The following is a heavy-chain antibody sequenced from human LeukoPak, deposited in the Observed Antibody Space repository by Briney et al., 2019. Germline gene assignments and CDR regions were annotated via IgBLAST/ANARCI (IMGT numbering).Heavy chain of an antibody. J-gene: IGHJ5*02. CDR3: ATGYYEPFAT. Sequence: SETLSLTCTFYGASVSSYYWDWLRQTPEKGLEWIGYISDTGKTDSNPSLKSRVSISLGPANKQFSLRLRSVTAADSAVYYCATGYYEPFATWGPGILVTVSS. V-gene: IGHV4-59*02. CDR2: ISDTGKT. CDR1: GASVSSYY. D-gene: IGHD3-3*01.